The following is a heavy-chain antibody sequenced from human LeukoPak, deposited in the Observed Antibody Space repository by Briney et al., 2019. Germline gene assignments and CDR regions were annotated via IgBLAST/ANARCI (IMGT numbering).Heavy chain of an antibody. CDR3: AKGEYSSGWFS. CDR2: ISGSGGST. CDR1: GFTFSSYE. Sequence: GGSLRLSCAASGFTFSSYEMNWVRQAPGKGLEWVSAISGSGGSTYYADSVKGRFTISRDNSKNTLYLQMNSLRAEDTAVYYCAKGEYSSGWFSWGQGTLVTVSS. J-gene: IGHJ5*02. V-gene: IGHV3-23*01. D-gene: IGHD6-19*01.